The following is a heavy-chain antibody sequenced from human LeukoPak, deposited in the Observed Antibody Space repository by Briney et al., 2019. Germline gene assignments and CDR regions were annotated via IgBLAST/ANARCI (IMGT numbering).Heavy chain of an antibody. V-gene: IGHV4-61*02. CDR1: GGSISSGSYY. J-gene: IGHJ6*03. CDR2: IYTSGSI. D-gene: IGHD2-15*01. CDR3: ARTTEGYCRGRSCYSYYYYMDV. Sequence: SETLSLTCSVSGGSISSGSYYWSWIRQPAGKGLEWIGRIYTSGSINYNPSLKSRVTISVDTSKNQFSLKLSSVTAADTAVYYCARTTEGYCRGRSCYSYYYYMDVWGKGTTVTVSS.